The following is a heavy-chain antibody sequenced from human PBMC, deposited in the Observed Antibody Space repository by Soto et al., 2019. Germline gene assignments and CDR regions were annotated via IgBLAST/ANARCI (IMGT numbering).Heavy chain of an antibody. Sequence: SGPTLVNPTQTLTLTCTFSGFSLSTSGMCVSWIRQPPGKALEWLARIDWDDDKYYSTSLKTRLTISKDTSKNQVVLTMTNMDPVDTATYYCARIVAGMVRGNYYMDVWGKGTTVTVSS. D-gene: IGHD3-10*01. CDR1: GFSLSTSGMC. V-gene: IGHV2-70*11. J-gene: IGHJ6*03. CDR3: ARIVAGMVRGNYYMDV. CDR2: IDWDDDK.